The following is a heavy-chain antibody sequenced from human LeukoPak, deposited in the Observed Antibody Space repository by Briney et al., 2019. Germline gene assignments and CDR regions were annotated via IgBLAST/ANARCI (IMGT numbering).Heavy chain of an antibody. D-gene: IGHD6-19*01. CDR1: GGSISSYY. Sequence: SETLSLTCTVSGGSISSYYWSWIRQPPGKGLEWIGYTYYSGSTNYNPSLKSRVTISVDTSKNQFSLKLSSVTAADTAVYYCARALASIAVAGDYYYYGMDVWGQGTTVTVSS. CDR3: ARALASIAVAGDYYYYGMDV. J-gene: IGHJ6*02. V-gene: IGHV4-59*01. CDR2: TYYSGST.